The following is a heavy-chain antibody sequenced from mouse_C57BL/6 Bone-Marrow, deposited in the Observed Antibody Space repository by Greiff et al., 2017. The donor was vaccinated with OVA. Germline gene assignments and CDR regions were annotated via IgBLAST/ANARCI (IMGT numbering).Heavy chain of an antibody. D-gene: IGHD2-5*01. V-gene: IGHV5-12*01. Sequence: EVKLVESGGGLVQPGGSLKLSCAASGFTFSDYYMYWVRQTPEKRLEWVAYISNGGGSTYYPDTVKGRFTFSRDNAKNTMYLQMSRLKSEDTAMYYCARHSYYSNYYGMDYWGQGTSVTVSA. CDR3: ARHSYYSNYYGMDY. CDR1: GFTFSDYY. CDR2: ISNGGGST. J-gene: IGHJ4*01.